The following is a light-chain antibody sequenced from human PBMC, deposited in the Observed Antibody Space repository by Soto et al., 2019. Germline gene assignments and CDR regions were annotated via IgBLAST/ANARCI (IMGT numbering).Light chain of an antibody. CDR2: SAS. J-gene: IGKJ1*01. V-gene: IGKV1-39*01. CDR3: QQSYSPPWT. Sequence: DIQMTQSPSSLSASVGDRVTITCRASQRISTYLNWYQQKPGKAPEFLIYSASSLQSGVPSRFSGSGSGTDFTLAINSLQPEDFETYYCQQSYSPPWTFGQGTKVEIK. CDR1: QRISTY.